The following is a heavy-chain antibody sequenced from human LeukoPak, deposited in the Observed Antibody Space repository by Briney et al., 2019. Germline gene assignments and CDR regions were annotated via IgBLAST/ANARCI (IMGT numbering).Heavy chain of an antibody. D-gene: IGHD5-18*01. CDR1: GGTFSSYA. CDR2: IIPIFGTA. Sequence: SVKVSCKASGGTFSSYAISWVRQAPGQGLEWMGGIIPIFGTANYAQKFQGRVTITADESTSTAYMELSSVRSEDTAVYYCARVLRVDTARVEEYYFDYWGQGTLVTVSS. CDR3: ARVLRVDTARVEEYYFDY. V-gene: IGHV1-69*13. J-gene: IGHJ4*02.